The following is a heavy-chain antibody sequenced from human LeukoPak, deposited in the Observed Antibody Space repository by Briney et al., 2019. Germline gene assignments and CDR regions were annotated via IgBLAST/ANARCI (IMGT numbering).Heavy chain of an antibody. CDR3: ARVGSGYYYYMDV. Sequence: SETLSLTCAVYGGSFSGYYWSWIRQPPGKGLEWIGEINHSGSTNYNPSLKSRVTISVDTSKNQFSLKLSSVTAADTAVYYCARVGSGYYYYMDVWGKGTTVTISS. J-gene: IGHJ6*03. CDR2: INHSGST. CDR1: GGSFSGYY. V-gene: IGHV4-34*01. D-gene: IGHD2-15*01.